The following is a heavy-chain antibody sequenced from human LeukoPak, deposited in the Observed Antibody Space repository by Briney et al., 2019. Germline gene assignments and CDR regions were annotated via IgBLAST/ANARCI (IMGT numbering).Heavy chain of an antibody. J-gene: IGHJ4*02. CDR1: GFTFSSYS. CDR3: ARDRGSYFNYFDY. V-gene: IGHV3-21*01. Sequence: GGSLRLSCAASGFTFSSYSMNWVRQAPGEGLEWVSSISSSSYIYYADSVKGRFTISRDNAKNSLYLQMNSLRAEDTAVYYCARDRGSYFNYFDYWGQGTLVTVSS. D-gene: IGHD1-26*01. CDR2: ISSSSYI.